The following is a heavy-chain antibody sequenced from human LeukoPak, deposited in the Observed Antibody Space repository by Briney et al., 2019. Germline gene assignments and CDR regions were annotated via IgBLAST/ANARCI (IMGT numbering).Heavy chain of an antibody. J-gene: IGHJ1*01. Sequence: AAGSLRLSCVATGFSLRRDDMPGVGQAPGKGLEWVAIISYDGTRKSYADSVKGRITISRDNSKNTLYLQTSSLRPEDTAVYYCARDQIVGAHFQHWGQGTLVTVSS. D-gene: IGHD1-26*01. CDR1: GFSLRRDD. CDR3: ARDQIVGAHFQH. V-gene: IGHV3-30-3*01. CDR2: ISYDGTRK.